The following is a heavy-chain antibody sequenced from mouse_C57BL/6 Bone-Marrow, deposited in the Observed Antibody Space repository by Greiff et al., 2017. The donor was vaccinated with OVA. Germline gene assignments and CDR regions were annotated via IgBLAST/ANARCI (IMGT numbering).Heavy chain of an antibody. CDR1: GYTFTSYW. V-gene: IGHV1-69*01. Sequence: QVQLQQPGAELVMPGASVKLSCTASGYTFTSYWMHWVKQRPGQGLEWIGEIAPSDSYTNSNQNVKGKSTLTVDKSSSTAYKKLSSITYEESAGYYCERITAVVGRGYARDYWGQGTSVTVAA. CDR3: ERITAVVGRGYARDY. J-gene: IGHJ4*01. D-gene: IGHD1-1*01. CDR2: IAPSDSYT.